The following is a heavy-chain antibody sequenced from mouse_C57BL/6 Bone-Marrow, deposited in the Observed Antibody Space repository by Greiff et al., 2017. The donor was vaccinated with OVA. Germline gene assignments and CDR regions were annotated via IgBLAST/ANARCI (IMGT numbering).Heavy chain of an antibody. V-gene: IGHV1-9*01. CDR1: GYTFTGYW. D-gene: IGHD3-2*02. CDR3: ARAPTAQATSFFAY. CDR2: ILPGSGST. Sequence: QVQLKQSGAELMKPGASVKLSCKATGYTFTGYWIEWVKQRPGHGLEWIGEILPGSGSTNYNEKFKGKATFTADTSSNTAYMQLSSLTTEDSAIYYCARAPTAQATSFFAYWGQGTLVTVSA. J-gene: IGHJ3*01.